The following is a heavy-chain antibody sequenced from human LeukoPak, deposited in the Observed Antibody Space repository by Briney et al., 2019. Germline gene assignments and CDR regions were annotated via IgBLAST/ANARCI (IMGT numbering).Heavy chain of an antibody. CDR3: TRDGYSGYEKGPVDY. CDR2: IRSKAYGGTT. D-gene: IGHD5-12*01. CDR1: GFTFGDYA. V-gene: IGHV3-49*04. Sequence: GVLRLSCTASGFTFGDYAMSWVRQAPGKGLEWVGFIRSKAYGGTTEYAASVKGRFTISRDDSKSIAYLQMNSLKTEDTAVYYCTRDGYSGYEKGPVDYWGQGTLVTVSS. J-gene: IGHJ4*02.